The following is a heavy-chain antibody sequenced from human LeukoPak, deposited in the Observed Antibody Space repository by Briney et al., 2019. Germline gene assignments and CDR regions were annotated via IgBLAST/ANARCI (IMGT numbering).Heavy chain of an antibody. CDR2: IKQDGTQK. V-gene: IGHV3-7*05. Sequence: GGSLRLSCAASGFTFSNYWMSWVRQAPGKGLEWVADIKQDGTQKYYVDSVEGRLTTSRDNAKNSLYLQMNSLRVEDTAVYYCARDCGSDCSQAFDIWGQGTMVTVSS. D-gene: IGHD2-21*02. CDR3: ARDCGSDCSQAFDI. J-gene: IGHJ3*02. CDR1: GFTFSNYW.